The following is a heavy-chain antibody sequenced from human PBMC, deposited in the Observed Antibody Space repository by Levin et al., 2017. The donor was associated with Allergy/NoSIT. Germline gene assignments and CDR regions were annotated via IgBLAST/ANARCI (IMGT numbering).Heavy chain of an antibody. CDR1: GGSMNSYF. CDR2: VHSIGIT. D-gene: IGHD4-23*01. Sequence: SETLSLTCTVSGGSMNSYFWSWIRKTPAKGLEYLGYVHSIGITSYNPSLESRVTLSVDKSKNPFSLNLASVTAADGAVFYLPRVGYGRNSANYFYYLGVWGKETTVTFPS. CDR3: PRVGYGRNSANYFYYLGV. J-gene: IGHJ6*03. V-gene: IGHV4-59*01.